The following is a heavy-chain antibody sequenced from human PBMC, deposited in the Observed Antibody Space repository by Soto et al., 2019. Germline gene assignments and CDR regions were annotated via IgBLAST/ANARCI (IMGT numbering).Heavy chain of an antibody. J-gene: IGHJ4*02. V-gene: IGHV4-34*01. CDR2: INHSGST. D-gene: IGHD2-8*02. CDR3: ARDKITGLFDY. Sequence: SETLSLTCTVSGGSISGYYWTWIRQPPGTGLEWIGEINHSGSTNYNPSLKSRVTISVDTSKNQFSLKLTPVTAADTAVYYCARDKITGLFDYWGQGTLVTVSS. CDR1: GGSISGYY.